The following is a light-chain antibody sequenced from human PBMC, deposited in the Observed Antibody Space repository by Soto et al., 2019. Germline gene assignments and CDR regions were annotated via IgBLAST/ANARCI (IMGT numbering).Light chain of an antibody. Sequence: DIQMTQSPSSLSASVGDRVTITCQASQDISNNLNWFQQTSGKAPKLLIYGAYNLETGVPSRFTGSPSGTAFTFTITSLQPEDVGTYFCQQCDNLPPTFGGGTKVEI. V-gene: IGKV1-33*01. CDR2: GAY. CDR1: QDISNN. J-gene: IGKJ4*01. CDR3: QQCDNLPPT.